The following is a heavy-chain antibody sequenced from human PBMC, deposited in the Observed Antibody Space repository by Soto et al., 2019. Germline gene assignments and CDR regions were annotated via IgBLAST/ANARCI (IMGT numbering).Heavy chain of an antibody. J-gene: IGHJ5*02. Sequence: QVQLQESGPGLVKPSQTLSLTCTVSGGSISSGGYYWSWIRQPPGKGLEWIGYIYYSGSTYYNPSLKSRVTISVDTSKNLFWLKLSSVTAADTAVYYCARRGNGVTRPYWFDPWGQGTLVTVSS. CDR3: ARRGNGVTRPYWFDP. CDR1: GGSISSGGYY. D-gene: IGHD2-15*01. V-gene: IGHV4-31*03. CDR2: IYYSGST.